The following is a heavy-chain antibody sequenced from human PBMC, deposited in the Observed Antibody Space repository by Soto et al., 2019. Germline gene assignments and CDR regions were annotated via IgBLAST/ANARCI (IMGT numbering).Heavy chain of an antibody. Sequence: PGGSLRLSCAASGFTFSSYGMHWVRQAPGKGLEWVAVISCDGSNKYYADSVKGRFTISRDNSKNTLYLQMNSLRAEDTAVYYCAKQGYCSSTSCYFFSSSSNNWFDPWGQGTLVTVSS. D-gene: IGHD2-2*01. J-gene: IGHJ5*02. CDR1: GFTFSSYG. V-gene: IGHV3-30*18. CDR2: ISCDGSNK. CDR3: AKQGYCSSTSCYFFSSSSNNWFDP.